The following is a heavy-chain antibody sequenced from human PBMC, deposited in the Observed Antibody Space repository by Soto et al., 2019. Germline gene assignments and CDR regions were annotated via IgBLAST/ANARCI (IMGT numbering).Heavy chain of an antibody. CDR3: ARDYYGSGSYPDYGMDV. V-gene: IGHV3-33*01. D-gene: IGHD3-10*01. CDR1: GFTFSSYG. J-gene: IGHJ6*02. CDR2: IWYDGSNK. Sequence: PGGSLRLSCAASGFTFSSYGMHWVRQAPGKGLEWVAVIWYDGSNKYYADSVKGRFTISRDNSKNTLYLQMNSLRAEDTAVYYCARDYYGSGSYPDYGMDVWGQGTTVTVSS.